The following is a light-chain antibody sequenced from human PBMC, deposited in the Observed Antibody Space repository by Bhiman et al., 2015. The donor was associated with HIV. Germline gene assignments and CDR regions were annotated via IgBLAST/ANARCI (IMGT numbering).Light chain of an antibody. CDR3: QAWDSTTVI. V-gene: IGLV3-19*01. J-gene: IGLJ2*01. CDR1: SLRSYY. CDR2: GKN. Sequence: SSELTQDPAVSVALGQTVRITCQGDSLRSYYASWYQQKPGQAPVLVIYGKNNRPSGIPDRFSGSSSGNTATLTISGSQAIDEADYFCQAWDSTTVIFGGGTKLTVL.